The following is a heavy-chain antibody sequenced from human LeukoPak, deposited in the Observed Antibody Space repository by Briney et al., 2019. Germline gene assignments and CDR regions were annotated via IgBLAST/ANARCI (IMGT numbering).Heavy chain of an antibody. Sequence: SVKVSCKASGGTFSSYAISWVRQAPGQGLEWMGGIIPIFGTPNYAQKFQGRVTITADESTSTAYMELSSLRSEDTAVYYCARKQGYCSSTSCYSPFDYWGQGTLVTVSS. D-gene: IGHD2-2*01. J-gene: IGHJ4*02. CDR2: IIPIFGTP. CDR3: ARKQGYCSSTSCYSPFDY. CDR1: GGTFSSYA. V-gene: IGHV1-69*13.